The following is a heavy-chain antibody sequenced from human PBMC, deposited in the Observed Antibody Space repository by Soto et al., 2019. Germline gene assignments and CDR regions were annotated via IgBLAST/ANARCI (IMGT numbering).Heavy chain of an antibody. V-gene: IGHV3-7*01. Sequence: GGSLRLSCAASGFTFSSYWMSWVRQAPGKGLEWVANIKRDGSEKYYVDSVKGRFTISRDNAKNSLYLQMNSLRAEDTAVYYCARDNKGNYYDSSGYYDYYYYGMDVWRQGTTVTVSS. D-gene: IGHD3-22*01. CDR2: IKRDGSEK. J-gene: IGHJ6*02. CDR1: GFTFSSYW. CDR3: ARDNKGNYYDSSGYYDYYYYGMDV.